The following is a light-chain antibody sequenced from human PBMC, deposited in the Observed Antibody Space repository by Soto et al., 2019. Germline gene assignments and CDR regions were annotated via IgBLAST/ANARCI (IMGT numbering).Light chain of an antibody. CDR3: CSYPTSSTYV. CDR1: SSDVGGYNY. V-gene: IGLV2-14*03. J-gene: IGLJ1*01. CDR2: DVS. Sequence: QSALNQPASVSGSPGQSIAISCTGTSSDVGGYNYVSWYQQHPGKAPKLMIYDVSNRPSGVSNRFSGSKSSNTASLTISGLQAEDEADYYCCSYPTSSTYVFGTGTKVPS.